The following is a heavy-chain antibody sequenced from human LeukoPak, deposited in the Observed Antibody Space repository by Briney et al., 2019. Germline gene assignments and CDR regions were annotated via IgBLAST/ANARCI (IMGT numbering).Heavy chain of an antibody. CDR3: ARVVDLPIAAAGTRGGDLYDSSGYYYFDY. Sequence: GASVKVSCKASGYSFTNYGVNWVRQAPGQGLEWMGWISAYNGSTNYAQKYQGRVTMTTDTSTSTGYMELRSLRSEDTAVYYCARVVDLPIAAAGTRGGDLYDSSGYYYFDYWGQGTLVTVSS. CDR2: ISAYNGST. CDR1: GYSFTNYG. D-gene: IGHD3-22*01. V-gene: IGHV1-18*04. J-gene: IGHJ4*02.